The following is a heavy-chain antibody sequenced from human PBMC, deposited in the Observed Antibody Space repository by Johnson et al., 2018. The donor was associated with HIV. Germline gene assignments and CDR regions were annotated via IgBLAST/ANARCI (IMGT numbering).Heavy chain of an antibody. Sequence: QMMLVESGGGVVQPGRSLRLSCAASAFTFSSYAMHWVRQAPGKGLEWVAFIRYDGSNKYYADSVKGRFTISRDNSKNTLYLQMNSLRAEDTAVYYCAKDGPVLRYFDWSDGFDIWGQGTMVTVSS. D-gene: IGHD3-9*01. CDR1: AFTFSSYA. J-gene: IGHJ3*02. V-gene: IGHV3-30*02. CDR3: AKDGPVLRYFDWSDGFDI. CDR2: IRYDGSNK.